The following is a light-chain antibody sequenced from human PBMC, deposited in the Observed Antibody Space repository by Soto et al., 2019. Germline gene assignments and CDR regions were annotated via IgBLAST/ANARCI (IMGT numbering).Light chain of an antibody. CDR1: QSVKSS. V-gene: IGKV3-15*01. Sequence: EIVVTQSPATVSLSTGEGATLSCRASQSVKSSLAWYQQKPGQAPRLLIYGASTRATGIPARFSGSGSGTEFTLTISSLQSEDSAVYYCQHYNHWLWTFGQGTKV. CDR3: QHYNHWLWT. CDR2: GAS. J-gene: IGKJ1*01.